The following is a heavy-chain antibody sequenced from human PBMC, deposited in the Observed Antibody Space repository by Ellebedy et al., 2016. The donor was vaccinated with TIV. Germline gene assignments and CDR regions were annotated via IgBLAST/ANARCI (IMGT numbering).Heavy chain of an antibody. CDR2: INPSGGST. Sequence: ASVKVSCXASGYTFTSYYMHWVRQAPGQGLEWMGIINPSGGSTSYAQKFQGRVTMTRDTSTSTVYMELSSLRSEDTAVYYCARVNRYSSSEHPYFDYWGQGTLVTVSS. CDR1: GYTFTSYY. V-gene: IGHV1-46*01. J-gene: IGHJ4*02. D-gene: IGHD6-6*01. CDR3: ARVNRYSSSEHPYFDY.